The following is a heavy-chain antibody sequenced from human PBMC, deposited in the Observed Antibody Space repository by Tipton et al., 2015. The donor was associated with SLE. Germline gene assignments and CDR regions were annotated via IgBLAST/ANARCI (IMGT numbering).Heavy chain of an antibody. Sequence: TLSLTCTVSGGSISSSSYYWGWIRQPPGKGLEWIGSIYYSGSTYYNPSLKSRVTISVDTSKNQFSLKLSSVTAADTAVYYCARGERRLGFDYWGQGTLVTVSS. J-gene: IGHJ4*02. V-gene: IGHV4-39*07. CDR1: GGSISSSSYY. CDR2: IYYSGST. CDR3: ARGERRLGFDY. D-gene: IGHD1-1*01.